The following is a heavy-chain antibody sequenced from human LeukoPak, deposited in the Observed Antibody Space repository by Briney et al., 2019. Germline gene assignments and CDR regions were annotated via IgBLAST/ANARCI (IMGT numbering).Heavy chain of an antibody. D-gene: IGHD6-13*01. Sequence: PGRSLRLSCAASGFTFSSYAMHWVRQAPGKGLEYVSAISSSGGSTYYANSVKGRFTISRDNSKNTLYLQMGSLRAEDMAVYYCARVVAAAGFYYFDYWGQGTLVTVSS. CDR3: ARVVAAAGFYYFDY. CDR2: ISSSGGST. CDR1: GFTFSSYA. J-gene: IGHJ4*02. V-gene: IGHV3-64*01.